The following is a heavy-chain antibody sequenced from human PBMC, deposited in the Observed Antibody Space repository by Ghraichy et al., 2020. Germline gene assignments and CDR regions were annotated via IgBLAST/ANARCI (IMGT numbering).Heavy chain of an antibody. CDR3: ATESPWNDGPL. D-gene: IGHD1-1*01. CDR1: GFTFSAYA. V-gene: IGHV3-30-3*01. Sequence: GGSLRLSCAASGFTFSAYAMHWVRQAPGKGLEWVAVISYDGSNRYYADSVRGRFTISRDNSKKTLYLQMNSLRGEDTAVYYCATESPWNDGPLWGQGTLVTVSS. J-gene: IGHJ4*02. CDR2: ISYDGSNR.